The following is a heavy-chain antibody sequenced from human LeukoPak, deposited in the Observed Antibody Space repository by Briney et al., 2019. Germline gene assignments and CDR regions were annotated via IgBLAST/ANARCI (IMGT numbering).Heavy chain of an antibody. CDR3: ARGGSGRTQDDTFDI. J-gene: IGHJ3*02. CDR2: ISSGSSYI. D-gene: IGHD3-10*01. Sequence: PGGSLRLSCAASGFTFSSYSINWVRQAPGKGLEWVASISSGSSYIYYADSLMGRFTISGDNAQNSLYLRMNSLRAEDTAVYYCARGGSGRTQDDTFDIWGQGTMVTVSS. V-gene: IGHV3-21*01. CDR1: GFTFSSYS.